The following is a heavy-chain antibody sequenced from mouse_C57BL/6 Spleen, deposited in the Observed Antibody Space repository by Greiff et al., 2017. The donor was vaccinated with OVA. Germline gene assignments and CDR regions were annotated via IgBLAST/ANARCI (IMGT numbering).Heavy chain of an antibody. CDR3: AKGDAWFAY. CDR2: IWGDGST. CDR1: GFSLTSYG. J-gene: IGHJ3*01. Sequence: VQLQESGPGLVAPSQSLSITCTASGFSLTSYGVSWVRQPPGKGLEWLGVIWGDGSTNYHSALISRLSISKDNSKSQVVLRLNSLQTYDTATYYCAKGDAWFAYWGQGPLVTVSA. V-gene: IGHV2-3*01. D-gene: IGHD3-3*01.